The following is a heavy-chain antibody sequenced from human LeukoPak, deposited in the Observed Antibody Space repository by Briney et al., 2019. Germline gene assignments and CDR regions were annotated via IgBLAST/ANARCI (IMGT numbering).Heavy chain of an antibody. V-gene: IGHV3-21*04. Sequence: GGSLRLSCAASGFTFSSYSMNWVRQAPGKGLEWVSSISSSSSYIYYADSVKGRFTISRDNSKNTLYLQVNSLRADDAAVYYCAKKVGATWLDYWGQGTLVTVSS. CDR3: AKKVGATWLDY. CDR2: ISSSSSYI. D-gene: IGHD1-26*01. J-gene: IGHJ4*02. CDR1: GFTFSSYS.